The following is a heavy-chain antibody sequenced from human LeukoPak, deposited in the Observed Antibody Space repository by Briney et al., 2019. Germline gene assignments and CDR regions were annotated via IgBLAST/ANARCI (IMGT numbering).Heavy chain of an antibody. CDR3: ARDNDLRPIVGATTCPNEFDY. CDR2: INPSTGGT. Sequence: GASVKVSCKPSGYTFTGYYLHWVRQAPGQGLEWMGRINPSTGGTNYAQNFQGRVTMTRDASISTAYMELSMLTSDDTAVYYCARDNDLRPIVGATTCPNEFDYWGQGTLVTVSS. V-gene: IGHV1-2*06. D-gene: IGHD1-26*01. CDR1: GYTFTGYY. J-gene: IGHJ4*02.